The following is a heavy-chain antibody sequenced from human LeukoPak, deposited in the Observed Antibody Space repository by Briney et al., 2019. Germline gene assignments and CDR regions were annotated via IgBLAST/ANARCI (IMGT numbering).Heavy chain of an antibody. CDR3: ARDRWGIAALGYFDY. CDR1: GGSISSGGYY. CDR2: IYYSGST. D-gene: IGHD6-13*01. Sequence: SETLSLTCTVSGGSISSGGYYWSWIRQHPGKGLEGIGYIYYSGSTYYNPSLKSRVTISVDTSKNQFSLKLSSVTAADTAVYYCARDRWGIAALGYFDYWGQGTLVTVSS. V-gene: IGHV4-31*03. J-gene: IGHJ4*02.